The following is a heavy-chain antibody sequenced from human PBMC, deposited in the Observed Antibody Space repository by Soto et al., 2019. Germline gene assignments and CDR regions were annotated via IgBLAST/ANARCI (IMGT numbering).Heavy chain of an antibody. Sequence: VQLVESGGGLVKPGGSLRLSCAASGFTFDAAWMSWVRQAPGKGLEWVGRIKRKTDGGTTDYAAPVKGRFTISRDDSKTTLYLQMNSLKTEDTAVYYCTTDCSGGSCYPGAYYYYYAMDVWGQGTTVTVSS. J-gene: IGHJ6*02. D-gene: IGHD2-15*01. CDR2: IKRKTDGGTT. CDR1: GFTFDAAW. V-gene: IGHV3-15*01. CDR3: TTDCSGGSCYPGAYYYYYAMDV.